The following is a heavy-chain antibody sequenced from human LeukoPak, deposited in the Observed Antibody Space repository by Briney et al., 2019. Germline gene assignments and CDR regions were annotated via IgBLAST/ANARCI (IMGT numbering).Heavy chain of an antibody. Sequence: PGRSLRLSCAVSGFIFSDYGFHWVRQAPGKGLEWVAVTMFDGSIKQYADSVKGRFTISRDDSKNTLYLQMNFLKSEDTAVYYCARWGGTRQYYFDYGGQGTLVTVSA. CDR2: TMFDGSIK. CDR1: GFIFSDYG. J-gene: IGHJ4*02. CDR3: ARWGGTRQYYFDY. V-gene: IGHV3-33*01. D-gene: IGHD1-1*01.